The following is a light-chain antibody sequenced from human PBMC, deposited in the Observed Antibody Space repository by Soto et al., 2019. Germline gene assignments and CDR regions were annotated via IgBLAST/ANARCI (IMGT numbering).Light chain of an antibody. CDR3: CSFTTSNTLL. J-gene: IGLJ3*02. CDR2: EVN. Sequence: QSALTQPASVSGSPGQSITISCAGTINDVGGYDYVSWYQQHPGKAPKLIICEVNYRPSGVSNRFSGSKSGNTASLTISGLQAEDEADYYCCSFTTSNTLLFGGGTQLTVL. CDR1: INDVGGYDY. V-gene: IGLV2-14*01.